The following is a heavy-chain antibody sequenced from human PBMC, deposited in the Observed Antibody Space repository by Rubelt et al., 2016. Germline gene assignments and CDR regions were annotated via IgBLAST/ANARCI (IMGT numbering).Heavy chain of an antibody. D-gene: IGHD3-3*01. CDR2: IYYSGST. Sequence: QVQLQESGPGLVKPSETLSLTCTVSGGSISSYYWSWIRQPPGKGLEWIGSIYYSGSTYYNPSLKSRVTISVDTSKNQFSLKLSSVTAADTAVYYCAGGITIFGVASGYFDYWGQGTLVTVSS. V-gene: IGHV4-59*05. J-gene: IGHJ4*02. CDR1: GGSISSYY. CDR3: AGGITIFGVASGYFDY.